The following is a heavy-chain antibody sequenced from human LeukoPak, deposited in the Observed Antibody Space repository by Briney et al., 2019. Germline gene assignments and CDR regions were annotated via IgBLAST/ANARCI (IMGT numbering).Heavy chain of an antibody. CDR1: GFTFSSYS. CDR2: ITSSSSYT. J-gene: IGHJ4*02. CDR3: ARDLAARGDY. V-gene: IGHV3-21*01. Sequence: SGGSLRLSCAASGFTFSSYSMNWVRQAPGKGLEWVSSITSSSSYTYYADSVKGRFTISRDHAKNSLYLQMNSLRAEDTAVYYCARDLAARGDYWGQETLVTVSS. D-gene: IGHD6-6*01.